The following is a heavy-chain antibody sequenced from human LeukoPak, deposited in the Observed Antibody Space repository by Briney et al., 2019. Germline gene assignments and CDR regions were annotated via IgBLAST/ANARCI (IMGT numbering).Heavy chain of an antibody. CDR1: GFTFSSYS. V-gene: IGHV3-21*01. J-gene: IGHJ4*02. CDR2: ISSSGSYI. Sequence: GGSLRLSCAASGFTFSSYSMNWVRQAPGKGLEWVSSISSSGSYIYYADSVKGRFTISRDNAKNSLYLQMNSLRAEDTAVYYCAREHSGSGTYCDYWGQGTLVTVSS. D-gene: IGHD3-10*01. CDR3: AREHSGSGTYCDY.